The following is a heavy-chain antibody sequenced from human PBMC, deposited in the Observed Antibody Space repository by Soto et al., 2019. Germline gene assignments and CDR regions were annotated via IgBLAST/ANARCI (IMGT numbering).Heavy chain of an antibody. Sequence: QVQLVESGGGLVKPGGSLRLSCAASGFTFSDYYMNWIRQAPGKGLEWVSHISSTGSTIYYADSVKGRFTISRDNARNSLYLQMNSLRADDTAVYYCARDPVWSGFHGMDVWGQGTTVTVSS. CDR2: ISSTGSTI. J-gene: IGHJ6*02. CDR3: ARDPVWSGFHGMDV. D-gene: IGHD3-3*01. V-gene: IGHV3-11*01. CDR1: GFTFSDYY.